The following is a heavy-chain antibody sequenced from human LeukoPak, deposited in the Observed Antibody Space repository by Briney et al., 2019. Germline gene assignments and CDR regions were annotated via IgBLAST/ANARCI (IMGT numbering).Heavy chain of an antibody. CDR1: GFTFSSYS. Sequence: GGSLRLSCAASGFTFSSYSMNWVRQAPGKGLEWVSSNSSSSSYIYYADSVKGRFTISRDNAKNSLYLQMNSLRAEDTAVYYCASKIGYCSGGSCEVYWGQGTLFTVSS. V-gene: IGHV3-21*01. CDR2: NSSSSSYI. J-gene: IGHJ4*02. CDR3: ASKIGYCSGGSCEVY. D-gene: IGHD2-15*01.